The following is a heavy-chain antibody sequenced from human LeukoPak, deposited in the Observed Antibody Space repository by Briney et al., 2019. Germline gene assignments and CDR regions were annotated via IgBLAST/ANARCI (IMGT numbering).Heavy chain of an antibody. CDR3: TTYNNGWYWELDY. CDR2: INPNSGGT. Sequence: ASVKVSCKASGYTFTGYYMHWVRQAPGQGLEWMGWINPNSGGTNYAQKFQGRVTMTRDTSVTTAYMELSRLRSDDTAMYYCTTYNNGWYWELDYWGQGTLVSVSS. CDR1: GYTFTGYY. D-gene: IGHD6-19*01. J-gene: IGHJ4*02. V-gene: IGHV1-2*02.